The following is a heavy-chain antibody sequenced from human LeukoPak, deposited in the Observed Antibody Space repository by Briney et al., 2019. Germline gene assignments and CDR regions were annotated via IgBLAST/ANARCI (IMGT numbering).Heavy chain of an antibody. D-gene: IGHD4-11*01. CDR3: AGQMTTVTDDYFDY. J-gene: IGHJ4*02. V-gene: IGHV1-18*01. CDR1: GYTFTSYG. CDR2: ISAYNGNT. Sequence: ASVKVSCKASGYTFTSYGISWVRQAPGQGLEWMGWISAYNGNTNYAQKLQGRVTMTTDTSTSTAYMELRSLRSDDTAVYYCAGQMTTVTDDYFDYWGQGTLVTVSS.